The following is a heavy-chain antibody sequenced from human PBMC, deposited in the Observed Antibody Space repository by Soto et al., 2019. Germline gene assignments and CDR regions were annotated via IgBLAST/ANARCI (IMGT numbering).Heavy chain of an antibody. CDR3: ARDSPKSVDCSSTSCYVGSYFDY. D-gene: IGHD2-2*01. Sequence: GASVKVSCKASGYTFTGYYMHWVRQAPGQGLEWMGWINPNSGGTNYAQKFQGWVTMTRDTSISTAYMELSRLRSDDTAVYYCARDSPKSVDCSSTSCYVGSYFDYWGQGTLVTVS. V-gene: IGHV1-2*04. CDR1: GYTFTGYY. J-gene: IGHJ4*02. CDR2: INPNSGGT.